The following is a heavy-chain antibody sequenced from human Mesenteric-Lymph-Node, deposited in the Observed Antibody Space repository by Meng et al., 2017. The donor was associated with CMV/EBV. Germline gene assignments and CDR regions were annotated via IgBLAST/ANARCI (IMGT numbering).Heavy chain of an antibody. D-gene: IGHD6-19*01. CDR1: GYTFTSFD. CDR2: MNPNSGNT. Sequence: QQQQVQSGAEVKKPGASVKVSFKASGYTFTSFDINWVRQATGQGPEWMGWMNPNSGNTGYAQKFQGRVTLTRDTSISTAYMELSSLRSEDTAVYYCARGPSYSSGFPDCWGQGTLVTVSS. CDR3: ARGPSYSSGFPDC. J-gene: IGHJ4*02. V-gene: IGHV1-8*02.